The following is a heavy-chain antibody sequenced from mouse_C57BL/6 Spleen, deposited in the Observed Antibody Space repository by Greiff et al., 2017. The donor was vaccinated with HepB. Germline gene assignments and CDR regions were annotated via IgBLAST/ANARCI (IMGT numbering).Heavy chain of an antibody. J-gene: IGHJ3*01. Sequence: EVMLVESGGGLVKPGGSLKLSCAASGFTFSSYTMSWVRQTPEKRLEWVATISGGGGNTYYPDSVKGRFTISRDNAKNTLYLQMSSLRSEDTALYYCARHNYDYARPYWGQGTLVTVSA. V-gene: IGHV5-9*01. CDR1: GFTFSSYT. CDR3: ARHNYDYARPY. CDR2: ISGGGGNT. D-gene: IGHD2-4*01.